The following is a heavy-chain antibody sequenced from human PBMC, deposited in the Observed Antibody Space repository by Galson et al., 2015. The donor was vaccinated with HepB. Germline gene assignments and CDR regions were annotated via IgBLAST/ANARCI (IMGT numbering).Heavy chain of an antibody. D-gene: IGHD3-22*01. V-gene: IGHV3-48*01. CDR2: VSSTFSAI. Sequence: SLRLSCAASGFTFSTYSMNWVRQAPGKGLERVSYVSSTFSAIYYADSVKGRFTISRDNAKSSLYLQMNSLRAEDTAIYYCARAYYDTGGGYYFDNWGQGTLVTVSS. CDR1: GFTFSTYS. J-gene: IGHJ4*02. CDR3: ARAYYDTGGGYYFDN.